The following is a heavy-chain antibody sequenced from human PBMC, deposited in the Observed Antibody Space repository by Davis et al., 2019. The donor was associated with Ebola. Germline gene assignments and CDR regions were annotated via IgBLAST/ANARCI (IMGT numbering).Heavy chain of an antibody. CDR3: ARDVLLWFGELFLDY. D-gene: IGHD3-10*01. CDR1: GGTFSSYA. V-gene: IGHV1-69*04. J-gene: IGHJ4*02. Sequence: SVKVSCKASGGTFSSYAISWVRQAPGQGLEWMGRIIPILGIANYAQKFQGRVTITADKSTSTAYMELSSLRSDDTAVYYCARDVLLWFGELFLDYWGQGTLVTVSS. CDR2: IIPILGIA.